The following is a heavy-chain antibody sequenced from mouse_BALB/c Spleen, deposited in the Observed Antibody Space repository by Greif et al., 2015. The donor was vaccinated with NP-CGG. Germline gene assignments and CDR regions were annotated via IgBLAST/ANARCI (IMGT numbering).Heavy chain of an antibody. CDR3: ARRRYELYYFDS. CDR1: GNTFTSYV. Sequence: VQLQQSGPELVKTGASVKMSCKASGNTFTSYVMHWVKQKPGQGLEWIGYINPYNDGTNYNEKFKGKATLTSDKSSNTAYMELSSRASEDSAVYYCARRRYELYYFDSWGQGTTLTVSS. V-gene: IGHV1-14*01. CDR2: INPYNDGT. J-gene: IGHJ2*01. D-gene: IGHD2-14*01.